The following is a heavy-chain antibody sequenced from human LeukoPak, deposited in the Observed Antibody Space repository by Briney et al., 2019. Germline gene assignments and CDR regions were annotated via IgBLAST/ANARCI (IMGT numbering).Heavy chain of an antibody. CDR3: ARTTNGGVWFDP. Sequence: SETLSLTCTVSGGSISSYYWGWIRQPPGKGLEWIGHIYHSGGTNYSPSLKSRVTISVDTSKNQFSLKLSSVTAADTAVYFCARTTNGGVWFDPWGQGTLVTVSS. V-gene: IGHV4-59*01. CDR2: IYHSGGT. CDR1: GGSISSYY. D-gene: IGHD3-16*01. J-gene: IGHJ5*02.